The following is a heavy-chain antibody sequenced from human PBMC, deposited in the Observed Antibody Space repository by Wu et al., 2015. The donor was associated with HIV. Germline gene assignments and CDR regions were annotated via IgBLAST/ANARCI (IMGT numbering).Heavy chain of an antibody. CDR3: ASVRRLPTYYYYGMDV. D-gene: IGHD5/OR15-5a*01. V-gene: IGHV1-8*02. J-gene: IGHJ6*02. CDR1: GYSFSGYY. Sequence: QVQLVQSGAEVKKPGASVKVSCKVSGYSFSGYYIHWVRQAPGQGLEWMGWMNSNRGNTGYAQKFQGRVTMTRNTSISTAYMELSSLRSEDTAVYYCASVRRLPTYYYYGMDVWGQGTTVTVSS. CDR2: MNSNRGNT.